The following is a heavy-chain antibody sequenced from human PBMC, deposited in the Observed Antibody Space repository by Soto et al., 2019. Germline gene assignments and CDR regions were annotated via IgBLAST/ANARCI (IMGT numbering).Heavy chain of an antibody. Sequence: GGSLRLSCAASGFTFSSHTMNWVRQAPGKGLEWVSGISGSGTGTHYAASVKGRFTISRDNSEEAVYLQMSSLAAEDTAVYYCGKEGGLGSSWPAGDSGGKGTLAPVSS. CDR2: ISGSGTGT. V-gene: IGHV3-23*01. CDR1: GFTFSSHT. J-gene: IGHJ5*01. D-gene: IGHD6-13*01. CDR3: GKEGGLGSSWPAGDS.